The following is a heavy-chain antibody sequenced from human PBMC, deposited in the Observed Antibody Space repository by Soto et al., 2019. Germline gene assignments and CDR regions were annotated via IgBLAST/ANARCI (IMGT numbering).Heavy chain of an antibody. CDR3: AHRVFDAACDVGWFES. D-gene: IGHD3-9*01. J-gene: IGHJ5*01. CDR1: GFSLTNSGVG. Sequence: QITLKASGPTLVEPTQTLTLTGSFSGFSLTNSGVGVGWFRQAPGNALECLGIIYWDNDRRYNPSLKTRLTITKDTSKNQVVLSVPYLEPVDTGTYYLAHRVFDAACDVGWFESWGQGTPVTVS. CDR2: IYWDNDR. V-gene: IGHV2-5*02.